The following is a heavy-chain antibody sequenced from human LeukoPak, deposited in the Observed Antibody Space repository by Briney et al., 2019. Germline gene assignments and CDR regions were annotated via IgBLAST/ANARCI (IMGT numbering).Heavy chain of an antibody. J-gene: IGHJ4*02. CDR2: IYTTGST. D-gene: IGHD1-26*01. Sequence: PSQTLSLTCTVSGGSISSGSYYWSWIRQPAGKGLEWIGRIYTTGSTNYNPSLKSRLTISVDTSKNQFSLKLRSVTAADTAVYYCARSLYSGSYYRFGYWGQGTLVTVSS. CDR3: ARSLYSGSYYRFGY. CDR1: GGSISSGSYY. V-gene: IGHV4-61*02.